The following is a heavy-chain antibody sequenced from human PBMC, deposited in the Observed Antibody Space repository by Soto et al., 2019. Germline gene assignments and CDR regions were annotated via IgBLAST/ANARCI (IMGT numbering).Heavy chain of an antibody. Sequence: GGSLRLSCAASGFTFSSYAMHWVRQAPGKGLEWVAVISYDGSNKYYADSVKGRFTISRDNSKNTLYLQMNSLRAEDTAVYYCARDWWEQQLVHVGAGGYWGQGTLVTVSS. CDR1: GFTFSSYA. CDR2: ISYDGSNK. V-gene: IGHV3-30-3*01. D-gene: IGHD6-13*01. J-gene: IGHJ4*02. CDR3: ARDWWEQQLVHVGAGGY.